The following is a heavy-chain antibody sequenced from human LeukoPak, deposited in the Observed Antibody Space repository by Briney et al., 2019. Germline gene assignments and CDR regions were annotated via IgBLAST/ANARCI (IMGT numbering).Heavy chain of an antibody. D-gene: IGHD6-19*01. CDR3: AREGPASSGWYKVFDY. Sequence: GASVKVSCKASGYTFTGYYMRWVRQAPGQGLEWMGWINPNSGGTNYAQKFQGRVTMTRDTSISTAYMELSRLRSDDTAVYYCAREGPASSGWYKVFDYWGQGTLVTVSS. V-gene: IGHV1-2*02. CDR1: GYTFTGYY. J-gene: IGHJ4*02. CDR2: INPNSGGT.